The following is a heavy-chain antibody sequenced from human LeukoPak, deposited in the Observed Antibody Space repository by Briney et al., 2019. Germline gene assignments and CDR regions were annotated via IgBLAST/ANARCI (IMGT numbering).Heavy chain of an antibody. CDR2: SYTSGST. D-gene: IGHD1-26*01. J-gene: IGHJ5*02. CDR1: GGSINSDSYQ. Sequence: SETLSLTCTVSGGSINSDSYQWSWIRQPAGKGTEWIGRSYTSGSTNYNPSLKNRATISVDTSKNQFSLKLTSVTAADTAVYYCARGRGGTYYWYDPWGQGTLVTVSS. CDR3: ARGRGGTYYWYDP. V-gene: IGHV4-61*02.